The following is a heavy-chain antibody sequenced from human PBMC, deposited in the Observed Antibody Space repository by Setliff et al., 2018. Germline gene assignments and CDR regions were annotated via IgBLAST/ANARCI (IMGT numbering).Heavy chain of an antibody. V-gene: IGHV4-61*09. CDR2: IYTTWST. Sequence: SETLSLTCTVSGDSISSRTYYWSWIRQPAGKGLEWIGHIYTTWSTNYNPSLKSRVTISLDTSKSQFFLKLNSVTAADTGVYYCARMTGFAYMDVWGKGTPVTVS. J-gene: IGHJ6*03. CDR1: GDSISSRTYY. CDR3: ARMTGFAYMDV.